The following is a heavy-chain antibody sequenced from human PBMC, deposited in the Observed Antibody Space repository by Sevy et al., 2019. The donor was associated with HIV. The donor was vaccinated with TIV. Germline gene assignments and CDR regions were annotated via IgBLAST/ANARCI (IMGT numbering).Heavy chain of an antibody. J-gene: IGHJ6*03. CDR3: TTDFRQVGVGATTHYYYYMYV. D-gene: IGHD1-26*01. V-gene: IGHV3-15*01. CDR1: GFTFSNAW. CDR2: IKSKTDGGTT. Sequence: GGSLRLSCAASGFTFSNAWMSWVRQAPGKGLEWVGRIKSKTDGGTTDYAAPVKGRFTISRDDSKNTLYLQMNSLKTEDTAVYYCTTDFRQVGVGATTHYYYYMYVWGKGTTVTVSS.